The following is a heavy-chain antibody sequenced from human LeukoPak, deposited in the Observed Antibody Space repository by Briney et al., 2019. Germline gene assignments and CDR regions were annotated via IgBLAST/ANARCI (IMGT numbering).Heavy chain of an antibody. CDR2: VHSSGST. CDR1: GASMTTYY. CDR3: ARRSSMENFYDQ. D-gene: IGHD2-2*01. Sequence: SETLSLTCTVSGASMTTYYWSWIRQPAGKGLEGIGHVHSSGSTNYNPSLKSRLTMSVDTSKNQFSLKVSTVTAADTALYYCARRSSMENFYDQWGQGTLVTVSS. J-gene: IGHJ4*02. V-gene: IGHV4-4*07.